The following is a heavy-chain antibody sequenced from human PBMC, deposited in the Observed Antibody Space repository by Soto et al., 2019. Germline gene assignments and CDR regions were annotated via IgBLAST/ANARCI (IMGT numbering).Heavy chain of an antibody. J-gene: IGHJ5*01. CDR1: GGSISSYY. Sequence: PXESLSLYCTVSGGSISSYYWSWIRQPAGKGLEWIGRIYTSGSTNYNPSLKSRVTMSVDTSKNQFSLKLSSVTAADTAVYYCARTTMVRGVIIEWRFDSWGQGTLVTVSS. D-gene: IGHD3-10*01. CDR2: IYTSGST. V-gene: IGHV4-4*07. CDR3: ARTTMVRGVIIEWRFDS.